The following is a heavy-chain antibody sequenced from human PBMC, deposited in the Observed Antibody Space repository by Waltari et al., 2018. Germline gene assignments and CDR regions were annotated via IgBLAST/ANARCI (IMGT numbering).Heavy chain of an antibody. CDR1: GYSISSGYY. D-gene: IGHD3-10*01. Sequence: QVQLQESGPGLVKPSETLSLTCAVSGYSISSGYYWGWMRQPPGKGLEWIGSIYHSGSTYSNPSLKSRVTISVDTSKNQFSLKLSSVTAADTAVYYCARDQYYYGSGTGYWGQGTLVTVSS. CDR2: IYHSGST. V-gene: IGHV4-38-2*02. J-gene: IGHJ4*02. CDR3: ARDQYYYGSGTGY.